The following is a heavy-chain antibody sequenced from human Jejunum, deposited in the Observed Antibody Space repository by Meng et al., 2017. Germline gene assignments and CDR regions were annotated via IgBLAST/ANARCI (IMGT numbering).Heavy chain of an antibody. D-gene: IGHD1-1*01. CDR1: RFIFGDYE. Sequence: SCEASRFIFGDYEWNWVRQAPGKGLEWVSYIGGSGSPIHYADSVKGRFTVSRDNTRNSLYLQMNDLRDGDTAIYFCVRDSGSGDSPNDSVCDIWGQGTLVTVSS. CDR3: VRDSGSGDSPNDSVCDI. V-gene: IGHV3-48*03. CDR2: IGGSGSPI. J-gene: IGHJ3*02.